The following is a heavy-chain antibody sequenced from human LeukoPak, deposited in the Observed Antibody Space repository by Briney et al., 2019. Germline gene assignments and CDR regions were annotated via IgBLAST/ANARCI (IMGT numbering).Heavy chain of an antibody. Sequence: GRSLRLSCAASGFTFSTYAMHWVRQAPGKGLEWVAVTWYDGSNKYYADSVKGRFTSSRDNSKNTLHLQMDSLRAEDTAAYYCATGSRRGYGGNSDPGFDYWGQGTLVTVSS. V-gene: IGHV3-33*01. CDR2: TWYDGSNK. CDR3: ATGSRRGYGGNSDPGFDY. CDR1: GFTFSTYA. J-gene: IGHJ4*02. D-gene: IGHD4-23*01.